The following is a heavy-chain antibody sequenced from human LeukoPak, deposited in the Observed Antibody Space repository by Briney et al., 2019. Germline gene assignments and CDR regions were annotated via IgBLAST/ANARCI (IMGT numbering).Heavy chain of an antibody. D-gene: IGHD6-13*01. J-gene: IGHJ4*02. Sequence: GGSLRLSCAASGFPFNAYWMTWVRQAPGKGLEWVANIRQDGDTKYYVDSVKGRFTISRDNAMNSPYLQMNSLRAEDTAIYYCARSLPYGTTWYGRSDFWGQGTLVTVSS. CDR1: GFPFNAYW. CDR2: IRQDGDTK. CDR3: ARSLPYGTTWYGRSDF. V-gene: IGHV3-7*03.